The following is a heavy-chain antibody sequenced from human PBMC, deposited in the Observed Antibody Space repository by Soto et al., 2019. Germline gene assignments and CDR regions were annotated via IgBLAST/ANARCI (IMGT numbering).Heavy chain of an antibody. D-gene: IGHD2-15*01. Sequence: SETLSLTCTVSGGSISSYYWSWIRQPPGKGLEWIGYIYYSGSTNYNPSLKSRVTISVDTSKNQFSLKLSSVTAADTAVYYCARDTPPYCSGGSCYSDVGMDVWGQGTTVTVSS. CDR2: IYYSGST. J-gene: IGHJ6*02. CDR3: ARDTPPYCSGGSCYSDVGMDV. CDR1: GGSISSYY. V-gene: IGHV4-59*01.